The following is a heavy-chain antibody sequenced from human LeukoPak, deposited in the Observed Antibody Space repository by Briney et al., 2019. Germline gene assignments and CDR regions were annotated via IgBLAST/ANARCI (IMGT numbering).Heavy chain of an antibody. J-gene: IGHJ6*03. V-gene: IGHV1-2*02. CDR1: GYTFTGYY. CDR2: INPNSGGT. CDR3: AREGKITMVRGVIRYYYMDV. D-gene: IGHD3-10*01. Sequence: ASVKVSCKASGYTFTGYYRHWVRQAPGQGLEWMGWINPNSGGTNYAQKFQGRVTMTRDTSISTAYMELSRLRSDDTAVYYCAREGKITMVRGVIRYYYMDVWGKGTTVTISS.